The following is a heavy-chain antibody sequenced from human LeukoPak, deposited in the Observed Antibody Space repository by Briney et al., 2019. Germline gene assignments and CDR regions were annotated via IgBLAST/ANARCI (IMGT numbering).Heavy chain of an antibody. CDR2: INTDGSTT. V-gene: IGHV3-74*01. CDR1: GFTFNNYW. Sequence: GGSLRLSCAASGFTFNNYWMHWVRQPPGKGLLWVSRINTDGSTTNYADSVKGRFTISRDNAKNMVYLQMNSLRGEDTAVYYCARENFDPWGQRTHVTVSS. CDR3: ARENFDP. J-gene: IGHJ5*02.